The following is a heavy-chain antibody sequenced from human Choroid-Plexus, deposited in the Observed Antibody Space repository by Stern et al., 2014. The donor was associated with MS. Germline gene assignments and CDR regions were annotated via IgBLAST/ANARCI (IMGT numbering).Heavy chain of an antibody. CDR3: AKDRQWSTYFFDY. J-gene: IGHJ4*02. CDR1: GFTFSNFG. Sequence: QVQLVQSGGGVAQPGRPLILSCTASGFTFSNFGMHWVRQAPGKGLAWVALISDDGSDKYYAASVKGRFTILRDNSKNPLYMQMNSLRAEDTAVYYCAKDRQWSTYFFDYWGQGTLVTVSS. D-gene: IGHD2-15*01. CDR2: ISDDGSDK. V-gene: IGHV3-30*18.